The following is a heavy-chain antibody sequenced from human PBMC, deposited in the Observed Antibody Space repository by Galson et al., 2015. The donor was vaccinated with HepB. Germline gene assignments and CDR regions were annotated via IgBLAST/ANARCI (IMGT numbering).Heavy chain of an antibody. CDR2: ISGSSTTT. D-gene: IGHD6-13*01. CDR1: GFTFGSYA. CDR3: AKGWEAAAGTNGMDV. J-gene: IGHJ6*02. V-gene: IGHV3-23*01. Sequence: SLRLSCAASGFTFGSYAMTWVRQAPAKGLEWVSTISGSSTTTYYADSMKGRFTMSRDNSKNTVYLQMNSLRVEDTALYYCAKGWEAAAGTNGMDVWGQGTTVTVFS.